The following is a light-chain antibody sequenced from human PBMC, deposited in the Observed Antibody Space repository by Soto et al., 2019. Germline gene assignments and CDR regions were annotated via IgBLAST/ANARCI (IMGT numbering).Light chain of an antibody. CDR1: QSVSSSY. J-gene: IGKJ5*01. Sequence: ELVLTQSPGTLSLSPGDRATVSCRASQSVSSSYLACSQQKPGQAPSLLIYGASSRATGLPDRFSGSGSGTDFTLTISRLEPEDFAVYYCQQYGSPTTFGQGTRLEIK. V-gene: IGKV3-20*01. CDR3: QQYGSPTT. CDR2: GAS.